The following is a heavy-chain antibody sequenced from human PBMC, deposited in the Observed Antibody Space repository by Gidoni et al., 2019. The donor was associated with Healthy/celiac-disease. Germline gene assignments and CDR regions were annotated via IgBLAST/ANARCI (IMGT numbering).Heavy chain of an antibody. Sequence: QLQLQESGPGLVKPSETLSLTCPVPGGSISSSSYYWGWIRQPPGKGMEWIGSIYYGGSTYYNPSLKSRVTISVDTSKNQCSLKRSSETAADTAVYYCARMQWLDLDYWGQGTLVTVSS. J-gene: IGHJ4*02. D-gene: IGHD6-19*01. CDR2: IYYGGST. CDR3: ARMQWLDLDY. CDR1: GGSISSSSYY. V-gene: IGHV4-39*01.